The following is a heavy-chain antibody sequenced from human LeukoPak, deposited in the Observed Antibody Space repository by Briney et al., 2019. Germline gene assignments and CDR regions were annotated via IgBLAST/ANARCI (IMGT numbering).Heavy chain of an antibody. J-gene: IGHJ5*02. CDR1: GGSISSSSHS. Sequence: SETLSLTCTVSGGSISSSSHSWGWIRQPPGKGLEWTGSIYYTGTTYYNPSLMSRVTISVDTSKNQFSLKLNSVTAADTAVYYCAQSLGSSNWIGNWFDPWGQGTLVTVSS. CDR3: AQSLGSSNWIGNWFDP. D-gene: IGHD6-13*01. V-gene: IGHV4-39*01. CDR2: IYYTGTT.